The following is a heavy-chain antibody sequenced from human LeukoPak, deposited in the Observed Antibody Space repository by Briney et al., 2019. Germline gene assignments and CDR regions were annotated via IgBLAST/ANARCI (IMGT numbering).Heavy chain of an antibody. CDR2: IKQDGSEK. CDR3: ARAKKGYCSGGSCYSSPYYYYGMDV. Sequence: GGSLRLSCAASGFTFSSYSINWVRQAPGKGLEWVANIKQDGSEKSYLDSVKGRFTISRDNAKNSLYLQMNSLRAEDTAVYYCARAKKGYCSGGSCYSSPYYYYGMDVWGQGTTVTVSS. V-gene: IGHV3-7*01. D-gene: IGHD2-15*01. CDR1: GFTFSSYS. J-gene: IGHJ6*02.